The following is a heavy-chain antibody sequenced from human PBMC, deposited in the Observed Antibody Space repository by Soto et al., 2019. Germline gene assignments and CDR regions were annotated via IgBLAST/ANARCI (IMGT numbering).Heavy chain of an antibody. CDR1: GYTFTSYG. CDR3: ARLNIALIFFDV. V-gene: IGHV1-18*01. D-gene: IGHD2-15*01. Sequence: QVLLVQSGAEVKKTGVSVNVSCKASGYTFTSYGISWVRQAPGQGLEWMGWINAYNGNTNYAQKLQGRLTMTTATSTSTAYMELRSLRSDATAVYYCARLNIALIFFDVWGQGTLVTVSS. J-gene: IGHJ3*01. CDR2: INAYNGNT.